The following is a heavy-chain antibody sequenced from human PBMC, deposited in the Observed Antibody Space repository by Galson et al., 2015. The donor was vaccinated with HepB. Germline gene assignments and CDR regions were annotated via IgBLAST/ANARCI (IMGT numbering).Heavy chain of an antibody. CDR1: GFTFSSYA. D-gene: IGHD2-21*02. J-gene: IGHJ4*02. V-gene: IGHV3-30*04. Sequence: SLRLSCAASGFTFSSYAMHWVRQAPGKGLEWVAVISYDGSNKYYADSVKGRFTISRDNSKNTLYLQVNSLRAEDTAVYYCAREDCGGDCFLGYWGQGTLVTVSS. CDR2: ISYDGSNK. CDR3: AREDCGGDCFLGY.